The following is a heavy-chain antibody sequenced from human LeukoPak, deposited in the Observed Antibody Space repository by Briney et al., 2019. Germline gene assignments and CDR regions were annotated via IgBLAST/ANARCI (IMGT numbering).Heavy chain of an antibody. CDR3: ARVRYRLAETYIDY. Sequence: GGSLRLSCAASGFTFSSYAMSWVRQAPGKGLEWVSAISGSGGSTYYADSVKGRFTISRDNSKNTLYLQMSSLRSDDTAVYYCARVRYRLAETYIDYWGQGTLVTVSS. CDR1: GFTFSSYA. V-gene: IGHV3-23*01. CDR2: ISGSGGST. D-gene: IGHD3-16*01. J-gene: IGHJ4*02.